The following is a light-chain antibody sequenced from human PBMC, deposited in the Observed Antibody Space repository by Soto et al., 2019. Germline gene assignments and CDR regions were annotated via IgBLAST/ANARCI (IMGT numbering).Light chain of an antibody. J-gene: IGLJ1*01. CDR2: EVS. Sequence: QSALTQPASLPGSPGQSITISCTGTSSDVGGYNYVSWYQQHPGKAPKLMIYEVSNRPSGVSNRFSGSKSGNTASLTISGLQAEDEADYYCSSYTSSSTLDVFGTGTKLTVL. CDR1: SSDVGGYNY. CDR3: SSYTSSSTLDV. V-gene: IGLV2-14*01.